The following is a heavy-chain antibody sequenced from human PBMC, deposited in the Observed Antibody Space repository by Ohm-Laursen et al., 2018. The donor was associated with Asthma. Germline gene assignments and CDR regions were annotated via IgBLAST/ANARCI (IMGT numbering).Heavy chain of an antibody. V-gene: IGHV3-23*01. D-gene: IGHD1-26*01. CDR1: GFTFSNAW. CDR2: ISGSGGST. CDR3: AKDRDSGSYFGRNWFDP. J-gene: IGHJ5*02. Sequence: SLRLSCSASGFTFSNAWMSWVRQAPGKGLEWVSAISGSGGSTYYADSVKGRFTISRDNSKNTLYLQMNSLRAEDTAVYYCAKDRDSGSYFGRNWFDPWGQGTLVTVSS.